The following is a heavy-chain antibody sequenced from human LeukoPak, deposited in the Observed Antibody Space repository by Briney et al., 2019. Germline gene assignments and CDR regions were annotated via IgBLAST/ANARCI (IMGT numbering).Heavy chain of an antibody. CDR2: IIPILGIA. CDR1: GYTFTGYY. Sequence: ASVKVSCKASGYTFTGYYMHWVRQAPGQGLEWMGRIIPILGIANYAQKFQGRVTITADKSTSTAYMELSSLRSEDTAVYYCARSYYYGSGSYSHYYYGMDVWGQGTTVTVSS. V-gene: IGHV1-69*02. D-gene: IGHD3-10*01. J-gene: IGHJ6*02. CDR3: ARSYYYGSGSYSHYYYGMDV.